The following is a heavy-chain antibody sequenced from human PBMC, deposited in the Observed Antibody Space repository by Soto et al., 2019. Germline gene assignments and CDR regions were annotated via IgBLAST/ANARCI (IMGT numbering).Heavy chain of an antibody. CDR3: ASLNYYDSSGYRGGAFDY. Sequence: PSETLSLTCTVSGGSISSGDYYWSWIRQPPGKGLEWIGYIYYSGSTYYNPSLKSRVTISVDTSKNQFSLKLSSVTAADTAVYYCASLNYYDSSGYRGGAFDYWGQGTLVTVSS. CDR1: GGSISSGDYY. D-gene: IGHD3-22*01. J-gene: IGHJ4*02. CDR2: IYYSGST. V-gene: IGHV4-30-4*01.